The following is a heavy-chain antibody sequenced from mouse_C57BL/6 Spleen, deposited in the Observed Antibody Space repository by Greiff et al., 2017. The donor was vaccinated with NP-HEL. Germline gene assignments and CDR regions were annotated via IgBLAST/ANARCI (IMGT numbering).Heavy chain of an antibody. V-gene: IGHV5-16*01. CDR2: INYDGSST. CDR1: GFTFSDYY. D-gene: IGHD1-1*01. Sequence: EVKLVESEGGLVQPGRSMKLSCTASGFTFSDYYMAWVRQVPEKGLEWVANINYDGSSTYYLDSLKSRFIISRDNAKNILYLQMSSLKSEDTATYYCATITTDGAMDYWGQGTSVTVSS. J-gene: IGHJ4*01. CDR3: ATITTDGAMDY.